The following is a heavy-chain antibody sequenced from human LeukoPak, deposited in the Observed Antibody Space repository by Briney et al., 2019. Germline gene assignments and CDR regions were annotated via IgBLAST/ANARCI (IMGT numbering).Heavy chain of an antibody. CDR3: ATASITGTRSSGWYYYYYYMDV. CDR1: GYTFTGYY. Sequence: ASVKVSCKASGYTFTGYYMHWVRQAPGQGLEWMGWINPNSGGTNYAQKIQGRVTMTEDTSTDTAYMELSSLRSEDTAVYYCATASITGTRSSGWYYYYYYMDVWGKGTTVTVSS. D-gene: IGHD1-7*01. CDR2: INPNSGGT. V-gene: IGHV1-2*02. J-gene: IGHJ6*03.